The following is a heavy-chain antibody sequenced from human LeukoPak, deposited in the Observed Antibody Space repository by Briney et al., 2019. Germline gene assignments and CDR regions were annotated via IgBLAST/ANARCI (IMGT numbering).Heavy chain of an antibody. CDR3: ARRAGGWFDY. D-gene: IGHD2-15*01. Sequence: SETLSLTCTVSGGSVSSSSYHWDWIRQPPGKGLEWIGSIYYSGSTYYNPSLKNRVTISVDTSKNQFSLKLSSVSAAGTAVYYCARRAGGWFDYWGQGTLVTVSS. V-gene: IGHV4-39*01. CDR1: GGSVSSSSYH. CDR2: IYYSGST. J-gene: IGHJ4*02.